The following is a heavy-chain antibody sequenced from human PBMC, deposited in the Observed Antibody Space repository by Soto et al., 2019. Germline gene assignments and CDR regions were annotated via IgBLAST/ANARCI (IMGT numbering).Heavy chain of an antibody. V-gene: IGHV1-8*01. CDR1: GYTFTSYD. D-gene: IGHD6-19*01. CDR3: ARGRQQWLVRGWYFDL. J-gene: IGHJ2*01. CDR2: MNPNSGNT. Sequence: QVQLVQSGAEVKKPGASVKVSCKASGYTFTSYDINWVRQATGQGLEWMGWMNPNSGNTGYAQKFQGRVTMTRNTYISTAYMELSSLRSEDTAVYYCARGRQQWLVRGWYFDLWGRGTLVTVSS.